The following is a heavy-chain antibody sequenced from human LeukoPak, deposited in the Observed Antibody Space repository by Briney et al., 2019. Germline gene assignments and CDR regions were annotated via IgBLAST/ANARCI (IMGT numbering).Heavy chain of an antibody. V-gene: IGHV5-10-1*01. J-gene: IGHJ4*02. CDR1: GYIFTSYW. CDR3: ARRTFGELSLDY. CDR2: IDPSDSYT. Sequence: GESLKISCKGSGYIFTSYWISWVRQLPGKGLEWMGRIDPSDSYTNYSPSFQGHVTISADKSISTAYLQWSSLKASDTAMYYCARRTFGELSLDYWGQGTLVTVSS. D-gene: IGHD3-10*01.